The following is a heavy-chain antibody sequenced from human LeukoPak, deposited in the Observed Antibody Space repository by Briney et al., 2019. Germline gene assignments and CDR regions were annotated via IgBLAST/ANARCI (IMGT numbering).Heavy chain of an antibody. J-gene: IGHJ4*02. D-gene: IGHD3-10*01. CDR3: ARQTGYGLVSFDF. V-gene: IGHV4-59*08. Sequence: SETLSLTCTVSGGSISGYYWNWIRQPPGKGLEWIGYIYYSGSTNYNPSLKSRVTISLDTSKNQFSLKLSSVIAADTAVYYCARQTGYGLVSFDFWGQGTLVTVSS. CDR1: GGSISGYY. CDR2: IYYSGST.